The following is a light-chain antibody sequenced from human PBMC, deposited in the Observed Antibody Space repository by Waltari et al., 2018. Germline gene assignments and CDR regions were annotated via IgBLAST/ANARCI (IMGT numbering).Light chain of an antibody. CDR3: QQYYGYPLT. Sequence: AIQITQSPSSLSASTGAKVTITCRASQGISNYLAWYQQKAGKAPTLLIYDASTLQRGVPSSFSGSGSGTDFTLTISCLQSEDFATFYCQQYYGYPLTFGPGTKVDVK. CDR2: DAS. V-gene: IGKV1-8*01. J-gene: IGKJ3*01. CDR1: QGISNY.